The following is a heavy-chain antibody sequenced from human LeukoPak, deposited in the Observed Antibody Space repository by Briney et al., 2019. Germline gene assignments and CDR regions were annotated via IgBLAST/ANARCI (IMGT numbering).Heavy chain of an antibody. CDR1: GGSISSSSYY. J-gene: IGHJ4*02. Sequence: QASETLSLTCTVSGGSISSSSYYWGWIRQPPGKGLEWIGSIYYSGSTYYSPSLKSRVTISVETSKNQFSLKLSSVTAADTAVYYCARHFSIAAAAASFDYWGQGTLVAVSS. D-gene: IGHD6-13*01. CDR3: ARHFSIAAAAASFDY. V-gene: IGHV4-39*01. CDR2: IYYSGST.